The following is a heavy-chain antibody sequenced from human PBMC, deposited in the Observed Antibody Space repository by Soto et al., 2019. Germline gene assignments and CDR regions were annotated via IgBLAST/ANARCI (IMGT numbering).Heavy chain of an antibody. CDR1: GFTFSSYG. Sequence: GGSLRLSCAASGFTFSSYGMHWVRQAPGKGLEWVAVISYDGSNKYYADSVKGRFTISRDNSKNTLYLQMNSLRAEDTAVYYCAKEYYYGSGRGASDIWGQGTMVTVSS. CDR2: ISYDGSNK. D-gene: IGHD3-10*01. J-gene: IGHJ3*02. CDR3: AKEYYYGSGRGASDI. V-gene: IGHV3-30*18.